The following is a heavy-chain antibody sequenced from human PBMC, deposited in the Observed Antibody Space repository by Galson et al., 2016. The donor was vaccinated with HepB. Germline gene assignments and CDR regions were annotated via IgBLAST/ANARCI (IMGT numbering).Heavy chain of an antibody. CDR1: GFTFSSYA. D-gene: IGHD1-1*01. Sequence: SLRLSCAASGFTFSSYAISWVRQAPGKGLEWVSTISGGADSTYYADSVKGRFTISRDNSKNTLYLQMNSLRAEDTDVYYCAKALLQLVSPSYYGMDVWGQGTTVTVSS. V-gene: IGHV3-23*01. J-gene: IGHJ6*02. CDR3: AKALLQLVSPSYYGMDV. CDR2: ISGGADST.